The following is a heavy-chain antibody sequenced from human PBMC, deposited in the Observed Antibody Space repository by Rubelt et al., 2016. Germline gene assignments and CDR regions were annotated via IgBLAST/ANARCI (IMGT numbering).Heavy chain of an antibody. V-gene: IGHV1-69*04. D-gene: IGHD3-3*01. CDR3: ARGQVYYDFWSGYFYSPYYYGMDV. CDR2: IIPILGIA. J-gene: IGHJ6*02. Sequence: GRQAPGQGLEWMGRIIPILGIANYAQKFQGRVTITADKSTSTAYMELSSLRSEDTAVYYCARGQVYYDFWSGYFYSPYYYGMDVWGQGTTVTVSS.